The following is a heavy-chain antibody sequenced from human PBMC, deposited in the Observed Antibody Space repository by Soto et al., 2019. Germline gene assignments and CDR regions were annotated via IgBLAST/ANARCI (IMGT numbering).Heavy chain of an antibody. CDR1: GFTVSSNY. D-gene: IGHD6-19*01. CDR2: IYSGGST. J-gene: IGHJ4*02. Sequence: GGSLRLSCAASGFTVSSNYMSWVRQAPGKGLEWVSVIYSGGSTYYADSVKGRLPISRDNSKNTLYLQMNSLRAEDTAVYYCARDFPPFSGSGPSEFWGQGTLVTVSS. CDR3: ARDFPPFSGSGPSEF. V-gene: IGHV3-66*01.